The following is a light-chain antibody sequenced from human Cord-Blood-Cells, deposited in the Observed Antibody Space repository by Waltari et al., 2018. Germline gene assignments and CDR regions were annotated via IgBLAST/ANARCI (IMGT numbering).Light chain of an antibody. CDR2: LGS. J-gene: IGKJ4*01. Sequence: DMVMTQSPLSLPVTPGEQASISFRSSQSLLHSNGYNYLDWYLQKPGQSPQLLIYLGSNRASGVPDRFSGSGSGTDFTLKISRVEAEDVGVYYCMQALQTPLTFGGGTKVEIK. CDR1: QSLLHSNGYNY. V-gene: IGKV2-28*01. CDR3: MQALQTPLT.